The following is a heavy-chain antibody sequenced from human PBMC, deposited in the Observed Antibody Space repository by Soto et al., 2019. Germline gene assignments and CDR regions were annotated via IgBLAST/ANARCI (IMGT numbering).Heavy chain of an antibody. CDR3: ARVRQLGGYFYYYMDV. J-gene: IGHJ6*03. V-gene: IGHV1-18*01. CDR1: GYTFTNYG. CDR2: ISAYNGDT. D-gene: IGHD6-6*01. Sequence: QVPLLQSGAEVKKPGASVKVSCKASGYTFTNYGITWVRQAPGQGLEWMGWISAYNGDTHYTQRLQGRVTMTTDTSTSTAYMELRGLRSDDTAVYYCARVRQLGGYFYYYMDVWGKGTTVTVAS.